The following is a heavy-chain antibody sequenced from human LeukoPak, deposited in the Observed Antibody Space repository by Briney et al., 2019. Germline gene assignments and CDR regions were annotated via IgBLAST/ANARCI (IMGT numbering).Heavy chain of an antibody. CDR3: ARDRESCGGDCYSSNDAFDI. CDR1: GFTFEDYG. CDR2: LNWNGGST. J-gene: IGHJ3*02. Sequence: GGSLRLSCAASGFTFEDYGMSWVRQAPGKGLEWVSGLNWNGGSTGYGDSVKGRSTISRDNAKNCLYLQMNSLRAEDTALYYCARDRESCGGDCYSSNDAFDIWGQGTKVTVSS. D-gene: IGHD2-21*02. V-gene: IGHV3-20*04.